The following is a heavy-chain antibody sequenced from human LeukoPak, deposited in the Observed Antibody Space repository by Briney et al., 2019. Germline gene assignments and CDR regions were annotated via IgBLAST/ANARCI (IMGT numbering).Heavy chain of an antibody. Sequence: DGSEKYYVDSVKGRFTISRDNAKNSLYLQMNSLRAEDTAVYYCARDLRYCSSTSCSYYFDYWGQGTLVTVSS. D-gene: IGHD2-2*01. V-gene: IGHV3-7*01. J-gene: IGHJ4*02. CDR3: ARDLRYCSSTSCSYYFDY. CDR2: DGSEK.